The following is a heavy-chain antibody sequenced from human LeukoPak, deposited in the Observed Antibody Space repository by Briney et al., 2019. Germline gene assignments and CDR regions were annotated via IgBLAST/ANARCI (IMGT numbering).Heavy chain of an antibody. CDR1: GFTFSSYA. J-gene: IGHJ6*02. CDR3: AGGSGNYYYGMDV. CDR2: ISGSGGST. V-gene: IGHV3-23*01. Sequence: GGSLRLSCAASGFTFSSYAMSWVRQAPGKGLEWVSAISGSGGSTYYADSVKGRFTISRDNSKNTLYLQMNSLRAEDTAVYYCAGGSGNYYYGMDVWGQGTTVTVSS. D-gene: IGHD3-10*01.